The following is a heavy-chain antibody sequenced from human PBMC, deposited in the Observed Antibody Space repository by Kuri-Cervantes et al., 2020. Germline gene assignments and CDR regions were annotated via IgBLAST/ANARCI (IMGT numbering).Heavy chain of an antibody. CDR3: ARDPYYYDSSGYYYRPPFDY. Sequence: ASVKVSCKASGYTFTGYYMHWVRQAPGQGLEWMGWINPNSGGTNYAQKFQGRVTMTRDTSISAAYMEPSRLRSDDTAVYYCARDPYYYDSSGYYYRPPFDYWGQGTLVTVSS. J-gene: IGHJ4*02. CDR2: INPNSGGT. D-gene: IGHD3-22*01. CDR1: GYTFTGYY. V-gene: IGHV1-2*02.